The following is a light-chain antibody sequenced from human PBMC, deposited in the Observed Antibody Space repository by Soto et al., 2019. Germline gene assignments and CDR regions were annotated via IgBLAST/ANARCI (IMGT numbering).Light chain of an antibody. CDR3: SSYAGSTDVV. CDR2: EVS. J-gene: IGLJ2*01. Sequence: QSALTQPPSASGSPGQSVTISCTGTSSDVGGYNYVSWYQQRPGKAPKLMIYEVSKRPSGVPDRFSGSKSGNTASLTVSGLQAEDEADYYCSSYAGSTDVVFGGGTKLTVL. V-gene: IGLV2-8*01. CDR1: SSDVGGYNY.